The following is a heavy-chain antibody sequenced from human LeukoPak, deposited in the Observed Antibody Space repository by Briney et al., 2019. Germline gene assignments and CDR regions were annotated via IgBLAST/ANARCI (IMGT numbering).Heavy chain of an antibody. J-gene: IGHJ4*02. CDR2: ISSIRGTI. D-gene: IGHD2-2*01. CDR1: GFTFSSYS. Sequence: SGGSLRLSCAASGFTFSSYSMNWVRQAPGKGLECVSYISSIRGTINYADSVKGRFTISGDNARKSLFLQMNSLRAEDTAVYYCARDPNYAFDYWGQGTLVTVSS. CDR3: ARDPNYAFDY. V-gene: IGHV3-48*01.